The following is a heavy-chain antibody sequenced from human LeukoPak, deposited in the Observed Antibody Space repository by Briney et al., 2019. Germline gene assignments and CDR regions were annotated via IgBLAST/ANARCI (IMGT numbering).Heavy chain of an antibody. CDR1: GFTFSSYA. Sequence: PGRSLRLSCAASGFTFSSYAMHWVRQAPGKGLEGVAVISYDGSNKYYADSVKGRFTISRDNSKNTLYLQMNSLRAEDTAVYYCAKSELHYDILTGYSTYYYYGMDVWGQGTTVTVSS. D-gene: IGHD3-9*01. CDR2: ISYDGSNK. CDR3: AKSELHYDILTGYSTYYYYGMDV. V-gene: IGHV3-30*04. J-gene: IGHJ6*02.